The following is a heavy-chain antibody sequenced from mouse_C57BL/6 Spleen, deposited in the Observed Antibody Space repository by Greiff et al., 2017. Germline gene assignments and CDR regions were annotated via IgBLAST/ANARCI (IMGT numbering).Heavy chain of an antibody. V-gene: IGHV5-16*01. D-gene: IGHD1-1*01. CDR3: ARGFYYGSGFDY. CDR2: INYDGSST. J-gene: IGHJ2*01. CDR1: GFTFSDYY. Sequence: EVKLMESEGGLVQPGSSMKLSCTASGFTFSDYYMAWVRQVPEKGLEWVANINYDGSSTYYLDSLKSRFIISRDNAKNILYLQMSSLKSEDTATYYCARGFYYGSGFDYWGQGTTLTVSS.